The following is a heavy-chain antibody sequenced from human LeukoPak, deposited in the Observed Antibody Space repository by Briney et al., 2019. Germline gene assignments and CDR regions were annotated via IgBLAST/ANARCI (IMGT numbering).Heavy chain of an antibody. CDR2: ISYDGSNK. J-gene: IGHJ4*02. CDR1: GFTFSSYG. D-gene: IGHD6-13*01. Sequence: GGSLRLSCAASGFTFSSYGMHWVRQAPGKGLEWVAVISYDGSNKYYADSVKGRFTIYRDNSKNTVYLQMNSLRAEDTAVYYCAKIIVSAGTGYWGQGTLVTVSS. CDR3: AKIIVSAGTGY. V-gene: IGHV3-30*18.